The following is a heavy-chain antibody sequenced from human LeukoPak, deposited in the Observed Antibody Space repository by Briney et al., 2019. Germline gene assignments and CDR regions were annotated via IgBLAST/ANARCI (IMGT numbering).Heavy chain of an antibody. J-gene: IGHJ4*02. CDR3: ARVVADWELCV. V-gene: IGHV3-7*01. Sequence: GGSLRLSCAASGFTFSSYWMSWVRQAPGKGLEWVANIKQDGSEKYYVDSVKSRFTISRDNAKNSLYLQMNSLRAEDTAVYYCARVVADWELCVWGQGTLVTVSS. CDR2: IKQDGSEK. D-gene: IGHD3-16*01. CDR1: GFTFSSYW.